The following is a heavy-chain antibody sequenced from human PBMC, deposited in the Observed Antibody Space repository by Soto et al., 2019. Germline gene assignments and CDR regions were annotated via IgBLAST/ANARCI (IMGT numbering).Heavy chain of an antibody. D-gene: IGHD2-8*01. Sequence: GGSLRLSCAASGFTFSSYAMSWVRQAPGKGLEWVSAISGSGGSTYYADSVKGRFTISRDNSKNTLYLQMNSLRAEDTAVYYCAKVLFETNEMVYATTPDYYFDYWGQGTLVTVSS. J-gene: IGHJ4*02. CDR3: AKVLFETNEMVYATTPDYYFDY. CDR1: GFTFSSYA. V-gene: IGHV3-23*01. CDR2: ISGSGGST.